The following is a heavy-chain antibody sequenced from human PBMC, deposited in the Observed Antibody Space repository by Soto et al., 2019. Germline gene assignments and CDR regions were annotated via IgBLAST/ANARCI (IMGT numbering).Heavy chain of an antibody. J-gene: IGHJ6*02. CDR1: GYTFTSYG. CDR2: ISAYNGST. Sequence: GASVKVSCKASGYTFTSYGISWVRQAPGQGLEWMGWISAYNGSTNYAQKLQGRVTMTTDTSTSTAYMELRSLRSDDTAVYYCARRYYYYYYGMDVWGQGTTVTVSS. V-gene: IGHV1-18*01. CDR3: ARRYYYYYYGMDV.